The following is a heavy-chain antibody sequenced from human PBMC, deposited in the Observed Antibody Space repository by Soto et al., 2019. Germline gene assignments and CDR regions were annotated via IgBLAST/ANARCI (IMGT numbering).Heavy chain of an antibody. V-gene: IGHV3-15*01. D-gene: IGHD2-21*02. CDR3: TTDPYCGGDCYPYYYGMDV. CDR2: IKSKTDGGTT. Sequence: GGSLRLSCAASGFTFSNAWMSWVRQAPGKGLEWVGRIKSKTDGGTTDYAAPVKGRFTISRDDSKNTLYLQMNSLKTEDTAVYYCTTDPYCGGDCYPYYYGMDVWGQGTTVTVSS. J-gene: IGHJ6*02. CDR1: GFTFSNAW.